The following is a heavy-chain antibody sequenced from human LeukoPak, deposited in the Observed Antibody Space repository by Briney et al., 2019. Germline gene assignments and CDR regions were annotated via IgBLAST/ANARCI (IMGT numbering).Heavy chain of an antibody. CDR2: INPNSGGT. V-gene: IGHV1-2*02. CDR3: ARADIAVAGRDAFDI. CDR1: GYTFTVYF. J-gene: IGHJ3*02. D-gene: IGHD6-19*01. Sequence: ASVKVSCKASGYTFTVYFMHWVRQAPGQGLEWMGWINPNSGGTNYAQKFQGRVTMTRDTSISTAYMELSRLRSDDTAVYYCARADIAVAGRDAFDIWGQGTMVSVSS.